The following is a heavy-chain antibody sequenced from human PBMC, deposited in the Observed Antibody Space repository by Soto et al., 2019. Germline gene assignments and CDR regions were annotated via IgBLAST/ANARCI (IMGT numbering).Heavy chain of an antibody. J-gene: IGHJ4*02. D-gene: IGHD3-9*01. CDR1: EFPFSSYA. CDR3: AKSGLLLRFFDWPLEH. Sequence: GGSLRLSCAASEFPFSSYAMSWVRQAPGKGLAWVSAISGSGSNTYYADSVKGRFTISRDNSKSTLYLQMNSLRAEDTAVYYCAKSGLLLRFFDWPLEHWGQGTLVTVS. CDR2: ISGSGSNT. V-gene: IGHV3-23*01.